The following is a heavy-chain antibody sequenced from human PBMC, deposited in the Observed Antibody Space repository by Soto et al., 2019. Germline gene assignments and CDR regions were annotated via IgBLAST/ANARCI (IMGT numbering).Heavy chain of an antibody. D-gene: IGHD2-8*01. V-gene: IGHV1-2*04. CDR2: INPKSGGT. CDR1: GYTFTDYH. CDR3: ARGDSTDCSNGVCSFFYDHDMDV. J-gene: IGHJ6*02. Sequence: ASVKVSCKASGYTFTDYHIHWVRQAPGQGLEKLRRINPKSGGTSTAQKFQGWVTMTTDTSISTASMELTRLTSDDTAIYYCARGDSTDCSNGVCSFFYDHDMDVWGRGTTVTVSS.